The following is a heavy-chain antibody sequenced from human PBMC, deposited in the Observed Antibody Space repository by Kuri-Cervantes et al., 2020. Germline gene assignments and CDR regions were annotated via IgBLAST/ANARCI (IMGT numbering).Heavy chain of an antibody. CDR3: ARERDYVWGSYPMDV. CDR2: INPNSGGT. J-gene: IGHJ6*04. V-gene: IGHV1-2*02. CDR1: GYTFTGYY. Sequence: ASVKVSCKASGYTFTGYYMHWVRQAPGQGLEWMGWINPNSGGTNYAQKFQGRVTITADKSTSTAYMELSSLRSEDTAVYYCARERDYVWGSYPMDVWGKGTTVTVSS. D-gene: IGHD3-16*02.